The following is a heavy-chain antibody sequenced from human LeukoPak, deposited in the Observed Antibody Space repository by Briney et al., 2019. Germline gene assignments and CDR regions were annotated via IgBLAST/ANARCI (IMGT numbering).Heavy chain of an antibody. V-gene: IGHV4-59*01. CDR3: AREVSDCSSTSCSRYDYYYMDV. CDR1: GGSISSYY. D-gene: IGHD2-2*01. Sequence: SETLSLTCTVSGGSISSYYWSWIRQPPGEGLEWIGYIYYSGSTNYNPSLKSRVTISVDTSKNQFSLKLSSVTAADTAVYYCAREVSDCSSTSCSRYDYYYMDVWGKGTTVTVSS. CDR2: IYYSGST. J-gene: IGHJ6*03.